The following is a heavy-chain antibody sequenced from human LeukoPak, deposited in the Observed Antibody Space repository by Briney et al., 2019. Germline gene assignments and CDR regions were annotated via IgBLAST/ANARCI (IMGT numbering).Heavy chain of an antibody. CDR2: IYYSGST. CDR1: GGSISSYY. J-gene: IGHJ4*02. V-gene: IGHV4-59*12. Sequence: PSETLSLTCTVSGGSISSYYWSWIRQPPGKGLEWIGYIYYSGSTNYNPSLKSRVTISVDTSKNQFSLKLSSVTAADTAVYYCARGFMGPSFDYWGQGTLVTVSS. CDR3: ARGFMGPSFDY. D-gene: IGHD1-26*01.